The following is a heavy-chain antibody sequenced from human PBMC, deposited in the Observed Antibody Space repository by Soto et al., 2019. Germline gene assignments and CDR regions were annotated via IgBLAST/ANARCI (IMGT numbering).Heavy chain of an antibody. J-gene: IGHJ6*02. D-gene: IGHD3-3*01. V-gene: IGHV1-2*04. CDR2: INPKSGGT. Sequence: ASVKVSCKASGYSFTDYLIHWVRQAPGQGLEWLGRINPKSGGTSTAQKFQGWVTMTTDTSISTASMELTRLTSDDTAIYYCARDDFWSGYYSVWGQGTTVTVSS. CDR1: GYSFTDYL. CDR3: ARDDFWSGYYSV.